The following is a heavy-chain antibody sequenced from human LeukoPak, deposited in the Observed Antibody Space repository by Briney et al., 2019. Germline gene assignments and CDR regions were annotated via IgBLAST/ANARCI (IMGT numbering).Heavy chain of an antibody. V-gene: IGHV1-8*01. CDR2: MNPNNGNT. J-gene: IGHJ1*01. CDR1: GYTFTSYD. CDR3: AILKDSEYFQH. Sequence: ASVKVSCKASGYTFTSYDINWVRQATGQGLEWMGWMNPNNGNTDYAQKFQGRVTLTRNTSISTAYMELSSLRSEDTAMYYCAILKDSEYFQHWGQGTLATVSS. D-gene: IGHD2-15*01.